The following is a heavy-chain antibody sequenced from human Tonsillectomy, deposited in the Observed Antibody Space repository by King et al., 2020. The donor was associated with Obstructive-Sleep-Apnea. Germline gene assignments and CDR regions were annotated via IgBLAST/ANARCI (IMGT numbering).Heavy chain of an antibody. CDR1: GFTFSSYA. D-gene: IGHD3-22*01. J-gene: IGHJ6*02. CDR2: ISDDGSNK. CDR3: ARDHLYYYDSSGYGYYGMDV. V-gene: IGHV3-30*04. Sequence: VQLVESGGGVVQPGRSLRLSCAASGFTFSSYAINWVRQAPGKGLEWVAVISDDGSNKYYADSVKGRFTISRGNSKNTLYLQMNSLRAEDTAVYYCARDHLYYYDSSGYGYYGMDVWGQGTTVTVSS.